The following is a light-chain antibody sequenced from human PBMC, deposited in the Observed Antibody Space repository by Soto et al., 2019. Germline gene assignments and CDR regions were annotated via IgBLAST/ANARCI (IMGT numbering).Light chain of an antibody. CDR3: CSYAGSNTWV. Sequence: QSALTQPASVSGSPGQSITISCTGTSSDVGSYNLVSWYQQHPGKAPKFMIYEGSKRPSGVSNRFSGSKSGNTASLTISGLPAEDEADYYCCSYAGSNTWVFGGGTKLTVL. J-gene: IGLJ3*02. CDR2: EGS. V-gene: IGLV2-23*01. CDR1: SSDVGSYNL.